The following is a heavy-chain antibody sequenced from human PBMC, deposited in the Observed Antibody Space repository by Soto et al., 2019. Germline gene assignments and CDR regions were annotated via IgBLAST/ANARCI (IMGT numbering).Heavy chain of an antibody. Sequence: EVQLLESGGGLAQPGGSLRLSCTASGFTFSNSAMNWVRQAPGEGLELVSAISGSGGSTYYADSVKGRFSISRDNSQNPPYLQMNRLRAEDSAVYYFAKTSLWFGELFPYYFDYWGQGTLVTVSS. CDR2: ISGSGGST. D-gene: IGHD3-10*01. J-gene: IGHJ4*02. CDR1: GFTFSNSA. CDR3: AKTSLWFGELFPYYFDY. V-gene: IGHV3-23*01.